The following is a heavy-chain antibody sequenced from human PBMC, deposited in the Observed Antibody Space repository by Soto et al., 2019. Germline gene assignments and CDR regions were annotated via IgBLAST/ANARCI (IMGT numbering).Heavy chain of an antibody. CDR3: ARVRYCSGGSRHPLDY. D-gene: IGHD2-15*01. CDR2: IYYSGST. Sequence: XETLSLTCTVAGGSISSYYWSWIRQPPGKGLEWIGYIYYSGSTNYNPSLKSRVTISVDTSKNQFSLKLSSVTAADTAVYYCARVRYCSGGSRHPLDYWGQGTLVTVSS. V-gene: IGHV4-59*01. CDR1: GGSISSYY. J-gene: IGHJ4*02.